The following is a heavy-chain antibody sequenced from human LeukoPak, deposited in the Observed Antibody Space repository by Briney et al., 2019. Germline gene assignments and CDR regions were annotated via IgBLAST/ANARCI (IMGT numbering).Heavy chain of an antibody. CDR2: LGYDGSNK. D-gene: IGHD3-22*01. V-gene: IGHV3-33*01. CDR1: GFPFSSNG. Sequence: GSSLRPPWAAPGFPFSSNGRHGVGRAPAKGLDGVQVLGYDGSNKYYADSVKGRFTISRDNSKNTLYLQMNSLRAEDTAVYYCARAAPYYYDSSGYSAFDSWGQGTMVPVSA. J-gene: IGHJ3*02. CDR3: ARAAPYYYDSSGYSAFDS.